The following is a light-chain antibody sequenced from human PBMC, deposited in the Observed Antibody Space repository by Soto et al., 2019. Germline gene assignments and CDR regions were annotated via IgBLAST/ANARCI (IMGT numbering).Light chain of an antibody. Sequence: DIQMSQSPSSLSASVGDRVTITCRASQSISSYLNWYQQKPGKAPKLLIYAASSLQSGVPSRFSGSGSGTDFTHTISSLQPEDFATYYCHQSYSTLPLTFGGVTKVEIK. CDR3: HQSYSTLPLT. CDR1: QSISSY. V-gene: IGKV1-39*01. CDR2: AAS. J-gene: IGKJ4*01.